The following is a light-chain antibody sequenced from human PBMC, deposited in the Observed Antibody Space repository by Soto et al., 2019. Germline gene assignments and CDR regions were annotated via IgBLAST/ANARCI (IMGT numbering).Light chain of an antibody. CDR1: SGDVGGYDY. CDR2: EVT. V-gene: IGLV2-14*01. Sequence: QSVLTQPASVSGSPGQSIAISCTGTSGDVGGYDYVSWYQQHPDKAPKLMIYEVTKRPSWVSNRFSGSKSGNTASLTISGLQPKDEADYYCSSHTSGSTRVFGSGTKVTVL. CDR3: SSHTSGSTRV. J-gene: IGLJ1*01.